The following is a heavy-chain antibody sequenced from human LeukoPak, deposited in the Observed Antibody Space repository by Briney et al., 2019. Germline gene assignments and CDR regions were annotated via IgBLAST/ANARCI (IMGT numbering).Heavy chain of an antibody. J-gene: IGHJ4*02. D-gene: IGHD5-18*01. CDR2: IKSKTDGGTT. Sequence: GGSLRLSCAASGFTFSNAWMSWVRQAPGKGLEWVGRIKSKTDGGTTDYAAPVKGRFTISRDDSKNTLYLQMNSLKTEDTAVYYCTTDVGYTYGRNYWGQGTLVTVSS. CDR3: TTDVGYTYGRNY. V-gene: IGHV3-15*01. CDR1: GFTFSNAW.